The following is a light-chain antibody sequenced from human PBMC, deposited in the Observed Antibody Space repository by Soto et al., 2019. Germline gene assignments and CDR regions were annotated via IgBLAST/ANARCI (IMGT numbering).Light chain of an antibody. J-gene: IGKJ1*01. CDR2: AAS. CDR3: QKYNGAPWT. Sequence: DIKMTQSPSSLSASVGDRVTITCRASQGLSNYLAWYQQKPGKVLTLLIYAASTLQSGVPSRFSGSGSGTDFTLTISSLQPEDVATYYCQKYNGAPWTFGQGTKVEIE. CDR1: QGLSNY. V-gene: IGKV1-27*01.